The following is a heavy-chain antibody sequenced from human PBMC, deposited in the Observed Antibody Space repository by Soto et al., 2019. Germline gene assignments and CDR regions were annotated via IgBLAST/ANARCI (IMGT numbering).Heavy chain of an antibody. CDR2: ISAYNGNT. Sequence: GASVKVSCKASGYTFTSYGISWVRQAPGQGLEWMGWISAYNGNTNYAQKLQGRVTMTTDTSTSTAYMELRSLRSDDTAVYYCATDLDQRVHSYGILGYWGQGTLVTVSS. J-gene: IGHJ4*02. D-gene: IGHD5-18*01. CDR3: ATDLDQRVHSYGILGY. V-gene: IGHV1-18*01. CDR1: GYTFTSYG.